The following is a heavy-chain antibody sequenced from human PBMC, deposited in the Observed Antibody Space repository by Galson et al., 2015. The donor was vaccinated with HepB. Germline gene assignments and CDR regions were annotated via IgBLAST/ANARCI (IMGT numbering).Heavy chain of an antibody. Sequence: SVKVSCKASGGTFSYYAITWLRQAPGQGLEWMGRIIPISDIVNDAHKFQGRVTITADKSTSTAYMELSSLRSEDTAVYYCARSFTISDAFDIWGQGTMVTVSS. D-gene: IGHD3-3*01. CDR2: IIPISDIV. V-gene: IGHV1-69*04. CDR1: GGTFSYYA. CDR3: ARSFTISDAFDI. J-gene: IGHJ3*02.